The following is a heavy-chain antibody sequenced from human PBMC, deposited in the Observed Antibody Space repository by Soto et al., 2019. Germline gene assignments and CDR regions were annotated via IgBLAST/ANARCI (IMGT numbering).Heavy chain of an antibody. CDR3: AKEDYGSGSYSLMIDY. J-gene: IGHJ4*02. CDR2: ISFDGSSK. Sequence: QVQLVGSGGGVVQPGRSLRLSCAASGFTFSRYGIHWVRQAPGKGLEWVAVISFDGSSKYYVDSVKGRFTISRDNSKNKLYLQMNSLRAEDTALYYCAKEDYGSGSYSLMIDYWGQGTLVTVSS. V-gene: IGHV3-30*18. D-gene: IGHD3-10*01. CDR1: GFTFSRYG.